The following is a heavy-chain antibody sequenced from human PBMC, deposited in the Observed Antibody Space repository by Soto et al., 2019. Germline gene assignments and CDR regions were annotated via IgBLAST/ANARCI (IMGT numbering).Heavy chain of an antibody. CDR3: ARGVPNCSSSSCYFDF. Sequence: GSLRLSCAASGFSFSSHWMNWVRQAPGKGLVWVSRISGDGRTTSHADSVKGRFTISRDNAKNTLYLQVNSLRVEDTAVYYCARGVPNCSSSSCYFDFWGQGRLVTVS. J-gene: IGHJ4*02. V-gene: IGHV3-74*01. CDR2: ISGDGRTT. D-gene: IGHD2-2*01. CDR1: GFSFSSHW.